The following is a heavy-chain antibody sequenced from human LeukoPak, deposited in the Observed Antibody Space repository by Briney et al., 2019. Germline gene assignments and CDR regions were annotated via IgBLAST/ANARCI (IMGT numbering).Heavy chain of an antibody. CDR1: GFTVSSNY. D-gene: IGHD4-11*01. Sequence: GGSLRLSCAASGFTVSSNYMSWVRQAPGKGLEWVSVIYSGGSTYYADSVKGRFTISRDNSKNTLYLQMNSLRAEDTAVYYCASATVTTGGNYWGQGTLVTVSS. CDR2: IYSGGST. V-gene: IGHV3-66*01. J-gene: IGHJ4*02. CDR3: ASATVTTGGNY.